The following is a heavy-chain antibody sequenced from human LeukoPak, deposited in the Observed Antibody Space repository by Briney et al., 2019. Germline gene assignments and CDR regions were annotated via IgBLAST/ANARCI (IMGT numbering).Heavy chain of an antibody. D-gene: IGHD2-2*01. CDR1: GFTFSSYW. CDR3: ARVPAADYYYYYYVDV. V-gene: IGHV3-7*01. Sequence: GGSLRLSCAASGFTFSSYWMSWVRQAPGKGLEWVANIKQDGSEKYYVDSVKGRFTISRDNAKNSLYLQVNSLRAEDTAVYYCARVPAADYYYYYYVDVWGKGTTVTVSS. CDR2: IKQDGSEK. J-gene: IGHJ6*03.